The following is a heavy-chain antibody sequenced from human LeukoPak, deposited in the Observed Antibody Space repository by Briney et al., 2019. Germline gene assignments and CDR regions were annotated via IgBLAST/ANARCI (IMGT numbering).Heavy chain of an antibody. V-gene: IGHV3-20*04. Sequence: GGSLRLSCAASGFTFDDYGMSWVRQAPGKGLEWVSGINWNGDNTNYADSLKGRFTISRDSAKNSLYLQMNSLRAEDTALYYCARGSTHYDVLTGYHYYFDYWGQGTLVTVSS. CDR2: INWNGDNT. D-gene: IGHD3-9*01. CDR3: ARGSTHYDVLTGYHYYFDY. J-gene: IGHJ4*02. CDR1: GFTFDDYG.